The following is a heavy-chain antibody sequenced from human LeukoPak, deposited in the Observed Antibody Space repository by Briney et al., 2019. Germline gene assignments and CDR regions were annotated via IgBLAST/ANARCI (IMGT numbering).Heavy chain of an antibody. CDR1: GFTFRNYV. Sequence: GGSLRLSCAASGFTFRNYVIHWVRQAPGKGLEWVAVTSSDLNVKLYADSVKGRFTISRDNSRSTLYLQMNSLRPEDTAIYYCAREGYYGSGSTPSLYFDYWGQGTLVTVSS. V-gene: IGHV3-30-3*01. D-gene: IGHD3-10*01. J-gene: IGHJ4*02. CDR3: AREGYYGSGSTPSLYFDY. CDR2: TSSDLNVK.